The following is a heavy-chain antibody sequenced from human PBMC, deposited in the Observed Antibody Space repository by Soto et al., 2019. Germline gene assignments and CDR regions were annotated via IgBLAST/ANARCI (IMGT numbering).Heavy chain of an antibody. CDR2: IYYSGST. CDR3: ARTQYYDFWSGYYTGGHFDY. J-gene: IGHJ4*02. Sequence: QVQLQESGPGLVKPSQTLSLTCTVSGGSISSGGYYWSWIRQHPGKGLEWIGYIYYSGSTYYNPSLKSRVTISVDTSKNQFSLKLSSVTAADTAVYYCARTQYYDFWSGYYTGGHFDYWGQGTLVTVSS. V-gene: IGHV4-31*03. D-gene: IGHD3-3*01. CDR1: GGSISSGGYY.